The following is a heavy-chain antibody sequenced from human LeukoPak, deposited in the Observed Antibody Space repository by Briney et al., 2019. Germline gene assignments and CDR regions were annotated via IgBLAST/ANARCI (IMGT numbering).Heavy chain of an antibody. J-gene: IGHJ5*02. V-gene: IGHV1-69*13. CDR2: IIPIFGTA. CDR3: AIRLGYCSSTSCSNWFDP. Sequence: GASVKVPCKASGGTFSSYAISWVRQAPGQGLEWMGGIIPIFGTANYAQKFQGRVTITADESTSTAYMELSSLRSEDTAVYYCAIRLGYCSSTSCSNWFDPWGQGTLVTVSS. D-gene: IGHD2-2*01. CDR1: GGTFSSYA.